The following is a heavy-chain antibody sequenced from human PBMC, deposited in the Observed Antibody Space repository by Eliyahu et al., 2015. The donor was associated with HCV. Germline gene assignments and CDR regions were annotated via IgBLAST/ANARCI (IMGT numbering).Heavy chain of an antibody. CDR2: IWYDGSNK. Sequence: QVQLVESGGGVVQPGRSLRLSCAASGXTFXSXXXHWVRQAPGKGLEWVAVIWYDGSNKYYADSVKGRFTISRDNSKNTLYLQMNSLRAEDTAVYYCARAQGGIAAAGTPYDGMDVWGQGTTVTVSS. CDR1: GXTFXSXX. V-gene: IGHV3-33*01. CDR3: ARAQGGIAAAGTPYDGMDV. D-gene: IGHD6-13*01. J-gene: IGHJ6*02.